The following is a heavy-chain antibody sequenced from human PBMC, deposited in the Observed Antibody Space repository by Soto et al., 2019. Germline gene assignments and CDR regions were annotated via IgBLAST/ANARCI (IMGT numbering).Heavy chain of an antibody. V-gene: IGHV3-53*04. CDR1: GFTVSSNY. Sequence: GGSLRLSCAASGFTVSSNYMSWVRQAPGKGLEWVSVIYSGGSTYYADSVKGRFTISRHNSKNTLYLQMNSLRAEDTAVYYCARGQEGAYCGGDCYSFDYWGQGTLVTVSS. D-gene: IGHD2-21*02. J-gene: IGHJ4*02. CDR3: ARGQEGAYCGGDCYSFDY. CDR2: IYSGGST.